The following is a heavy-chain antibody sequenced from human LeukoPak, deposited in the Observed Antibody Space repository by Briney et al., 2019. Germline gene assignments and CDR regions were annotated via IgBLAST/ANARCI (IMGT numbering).Heavy chain of an antibody. D-gene: IGHD3-10*01. Sequence: SETLSLTCTVSGGSISSYYWSWIRQPPGKGLEWTGYIYYSGSTNYNPSLKSRVTISVDTSKNQFSLKLSSVTAADTAVYYCARHSLLWFGEFPTWGQGTLVTVSS. J-gene: IGHJ5*02. CDR1: GGSISSYY. CDR3: ARHSLLWFGEFPT. V-gene: IGHV4-59*08. CDR2: IYYSGST.